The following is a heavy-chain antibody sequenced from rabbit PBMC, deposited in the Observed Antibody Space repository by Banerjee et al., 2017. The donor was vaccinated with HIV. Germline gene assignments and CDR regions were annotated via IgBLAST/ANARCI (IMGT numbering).Heavy chain of an antibody. CDR2: IYAGKGST. CDR1: GFDFSSYY. CDR3: ARESYASSSGYYIFGDFNL. Sequence: QPKETGGGLVQPGGSLTLSCKASGFDFSSYYMSWVRQAPGKGLEWIGIIYAGKGSTDYASWVNGRFTISSDNAQNTVDLQMNSLTAADTATYFCARESYASSSGYYIFGDFNLWGPGTLVTVS. J-gene: IGHJ4*01. V-gene: IGHV1S7*01. D-gene: IGHD1-1*01.